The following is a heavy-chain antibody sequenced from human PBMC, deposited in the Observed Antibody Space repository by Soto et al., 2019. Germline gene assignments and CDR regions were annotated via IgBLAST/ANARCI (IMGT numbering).Heavy chain of an antibody. J-gene: IGHJ4*02. CDR3: ARDPKTSGGQHWAFNYFDS. CDR1: GFSFSISP. CDR2: ISYDGTNK. V-gene: IGHV3-30-3*01. Sequence: GSLLLSCAASGFSFSISPMHWVRQAPGKGPEWVALISYDGTNKFYADSVKGRFTISRDNSKSTLYLQVDSLRPEDAAVYYCARDPKTSGGQHWAFNYFDSWGQGTLVTVYS. D-gene: IGHD7-27*01.